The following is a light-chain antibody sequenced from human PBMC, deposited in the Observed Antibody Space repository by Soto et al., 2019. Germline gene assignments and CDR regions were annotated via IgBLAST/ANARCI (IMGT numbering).Light chain of an antibody. J-gene: IGKJ1*01. V-gene: IGKV1-27*01. CDR3: QKYNSAPWT. CDR2: VAS. Sequence: DIQMTQSPSSLSASVGDRVTITCRASQGISNYLAWYQQQPGKVPKLLIYVASTLQSVVPSRFSGSGSGTDFTLTISSLQPADVATYYCQKYNSAPWTFGQGTKVEIK. CDR1: QGISNY.